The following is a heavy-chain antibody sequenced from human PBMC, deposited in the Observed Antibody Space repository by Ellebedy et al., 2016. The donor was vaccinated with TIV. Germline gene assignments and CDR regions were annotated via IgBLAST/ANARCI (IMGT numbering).Heavy chain of an antibody. V-gene: IGHV3-64*04. CDR2: ISGNGGTT. Sequence: PGGSLRLSCSASGFTFSTYAMHWVRQAPGKGLEYVSVISGNGGTTYFADSVKGRFTISRDNSKNTLYLQMNSLRAEDTAVYYCARDGRQYQLLRWFDPWGQGTLVTVSS. D-gene: IGHD2-2*01. J-gene: IGHJ5*02. CDR3: ARDGRQYQLLRWFDP. CDR1: GFTFSTYA.